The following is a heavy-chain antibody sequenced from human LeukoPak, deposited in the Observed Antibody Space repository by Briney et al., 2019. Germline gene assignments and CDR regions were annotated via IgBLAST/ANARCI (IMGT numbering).Heavy chain of an antibody. V-gene: IGHV3-23*01. CDR1: GFTFSSYA. Sequence: PGGSLRLSCAASGFTFSSYAMSWVRQAPGKGLEWVSAISGSGGSTYYADSVKGRFTISRDNSKNTLYLQMNSLRAEDTAVYYCAKGPIVVVIPYYFDYWGQGTLVTVSS. J-gene: IGHJ4*02. CDR3: AKGPIVVVIPYYFDY. D-gene: IGHD3-22*01. CDR2: ISGSGGST.